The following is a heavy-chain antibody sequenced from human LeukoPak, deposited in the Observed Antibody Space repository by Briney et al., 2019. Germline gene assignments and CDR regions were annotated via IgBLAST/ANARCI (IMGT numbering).Heavy chain of an antibody. J-gene: IGHJ4*02. D-gene: IGHD2-21*02. CDR3: ASTYCGGDCSGD. Sequence: PGRSLRLSCAASGFTFSSYGMHWVRQAPGKGLEWVAVISYDGSNKYYADSVKGRFTISRDNSKNTLYLQMNSLRAEDTAVYYCASTYCGGDCSGDWGQGTLVTVSS. V-gene: IGHV3-30*03. CDR1: GFTFSSYG. CDR2: ISYDGSNK.